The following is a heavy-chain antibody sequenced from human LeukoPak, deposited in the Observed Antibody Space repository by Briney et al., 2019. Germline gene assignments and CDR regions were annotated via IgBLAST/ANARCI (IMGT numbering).Heavy chain of an antibody. CDR1: GGTFSSYA. V-gene: IGHV1-18*01. D-gene: IGHD3-16*01. CDR2: ISAYNGNT. J-gene: IGHJ4*02. Sequence: ASVKVSCKASGGTFSSYAISWVRQAPGQGLEWMGWISAYNGNTNYAQKLQGRVTMTTDTSTSTAYMELRSLRSDDTAVYYCARVRWGINFDYWGQGTLVTVSS. CDR3: ARVRWGINFDY.